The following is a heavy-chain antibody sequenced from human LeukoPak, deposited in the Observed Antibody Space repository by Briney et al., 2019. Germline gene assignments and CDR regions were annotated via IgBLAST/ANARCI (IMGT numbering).Heavy chain of an antibody. J-gene: IGHJ6*02. D-gene: IGHD3-10*01. CDR3: ARVGGSGSYYYAMDV. V-gene: IGHV4-61*08. CDR2: IYYSGST. CDR1: GGSISSGGYY. Sequence: PSETLSLTCTVSGGSISSGGYYWSWIRQPPGKGLEWIGYIYYSGSTNYNPSLKSRVTISVDTSKNQFSLKLSSVTAADTAVYYCARVGGSGSYYYAMDVWGQGTTVTVSS.